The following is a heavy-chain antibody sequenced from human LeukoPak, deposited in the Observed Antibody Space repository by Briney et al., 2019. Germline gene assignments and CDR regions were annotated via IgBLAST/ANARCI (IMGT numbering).Heavy chain of an antibody. Sequence: PGGSLRLSCAASGFTFSSYAMSWVRQAPGKGLEWVSSISSSSSYIYYADSVKGRFTISRDNAKNSLYLQMNSLRAEDTAVYYCARDFVTRILEWGERGQGTLVTVSS. J-gene: IGHJ4*02. CDR3: ARDFVTRILEWGE. V-gene: IGHV3-21*01. D-gene: IGHD3-3*01. CDR2: ISSSSSYI. CDR1: GFTFSSYA.